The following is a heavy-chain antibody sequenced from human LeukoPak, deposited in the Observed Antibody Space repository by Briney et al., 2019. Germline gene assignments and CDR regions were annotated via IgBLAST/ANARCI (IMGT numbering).Heavy chain of an antibody. CDR3: AREGYGGNSFAFDI. CDR1: GGTFSSYD. V-gene: IGHV1-69*05. D-gene: IGHD4-23*01. Sequence: WASVKVSCKASGGTFSSYDISWVRQAPGQGLEWMGGITPIFGTANYAQKFQGRVTITTDESTSTAYMELSSLRSEDTAVYYCAREGYGGNSFAFDIWGQGTMVTVSS. CDR2: ITPIFGTA. J-gene: IGHJ3*02.